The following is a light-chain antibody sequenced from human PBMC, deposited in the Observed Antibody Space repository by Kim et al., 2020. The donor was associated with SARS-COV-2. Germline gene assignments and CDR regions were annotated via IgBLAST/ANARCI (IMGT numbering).Light chain of an antibody. V-gene: IGKV1-16*02. J-gene: IGKJ4*02. CDR3: KQYNSNPLT. CDR2: AAS. CDR1: KGIGSY. Sequence: AAVGGEVSITCWGGKGIGSYLAWFQQRQGEKPNTLIYAASTLQSGGPSKWSGSRAEGDLTLTISSLQPEDVATYYYKQYNSNPLTFGGGTKVDIK.